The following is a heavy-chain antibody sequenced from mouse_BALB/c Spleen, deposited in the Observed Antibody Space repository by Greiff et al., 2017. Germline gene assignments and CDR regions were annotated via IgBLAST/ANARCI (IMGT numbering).Heavy chain of an antibody. D-gene: IGHD2-4*01. Sequence: VQLQQTGPELVKPGASVKISCKASGYSFTDYIMLWVKQSHGKSLEWIGNINPYYGSTSYNLKFKGKATLTVDKSSSTAYMQLNSLTSEDSAVYYCARGGDYEFWGQGTLVTVSA. CDR2: INPYYGST. J-gene: IGHJ3*01. CDR3: ARGGDYEF. V-gene: IGHV1-39*01. CDR1: GYSFTDYI.